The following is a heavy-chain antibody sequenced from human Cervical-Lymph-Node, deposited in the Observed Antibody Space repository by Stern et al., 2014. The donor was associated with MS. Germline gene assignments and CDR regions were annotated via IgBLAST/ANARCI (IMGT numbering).Heavy chain of an antibody. J-gene: IGHJ3*02. CDR1: GGSITSYY. Sequence: QLQLQESGPRLVKPSETLSLTCRVSGGSITSYYWSWIRQPAGKGLEWIGRIYSSGSNDNNPSLKSRVTMSVDTSKNQFSLRLSSVTAADTALYYCARDRGLQPDIWGQGTLVTVSS. V-gene: IGHV4-4*07. CDR3: ARDRGLQPDI. CDR2: IYSSGSN. D-gene: IGHD1-1*01.